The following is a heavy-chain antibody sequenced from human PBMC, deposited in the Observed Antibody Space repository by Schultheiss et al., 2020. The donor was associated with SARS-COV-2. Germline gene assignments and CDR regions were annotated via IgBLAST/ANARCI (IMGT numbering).Heavy chain of an antibody. CDR2: ISADDYNT. D-gene: IGHD2-15*01. V-gene: IGHV1-18*01. J-gene: IGHJ4*02. CDR1: GYSFTSYG. CDR3: ARERCSGDICYMFSHDF. Sequence: VSCKTSGYSFTSYGISWVRQAPGQGLEWMGWISADDYNTNYAQRFQGRLTLTVDTPTNTAYMELRSLRSDDTAVYYCARERCSGDICYMFSHDFWGQGSLVTVSS.